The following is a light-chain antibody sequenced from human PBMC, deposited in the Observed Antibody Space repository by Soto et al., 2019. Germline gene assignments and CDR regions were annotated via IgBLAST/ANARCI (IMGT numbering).Light chain of an antibody. CDR3: QQYDSTPLT. V-gene: IGKV4-1*01. Sequence: DIVMTQSPDSLAVSLGERATINCKSSQSVLYSSNNKHFLAWYQQKPGQPPKLLIYWASNRESGVPDRFSGSGSGTDSALSSSSLRVEDGGVYYCQQYDSTPLTFGGGTKVEIK. J-gene: IGKJ4*01. CDR2: WAS. CDR1: QSVLYSSNNKHF.